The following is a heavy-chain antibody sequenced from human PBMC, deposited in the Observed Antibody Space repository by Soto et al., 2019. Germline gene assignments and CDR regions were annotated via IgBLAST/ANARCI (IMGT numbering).Heavy chain of an antibody. V-gene: IGHV3-33*01. D-gene: IGHD6-19*01. CDR3: ARVGAVAGIFGTEIDY. CDR2: IWYDGSNK. CDR1: GFTFSSYG. J-gene: IGHJ4*02. Sequence: GGSLRLSCAASGFTFSSYGMHWVRQAPGKGLEWVAVIWYDGSNKYYADSVKGRFTISRDNSKNTLYLQMNSLRAEDTAVYYCARVGAVAGIFGTEIDYWGQGTLVTVSS.